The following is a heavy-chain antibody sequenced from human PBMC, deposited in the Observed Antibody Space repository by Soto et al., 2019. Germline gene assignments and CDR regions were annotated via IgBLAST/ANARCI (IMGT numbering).Heavy chain of an antibody. CDR1: GFTFSSYA. D-gene: IGHD3-22*01. V-gene: IGHV3-23*01. CDR2: ISGSDGST. J-gene: IGHJ4*02. Sequence: GGSLRLSCAASGFTFSSYAMNWVRQAPGKGLEWVSVISGSDGSTYYADSVKGRFTISRDNSKNTLYLQMGSLRAEDMAVYYCARGGAGYYCHNSGYYYDYWGQGTLVTVSS. CDR3: ARGGAGYYCHNSGYYYDY.